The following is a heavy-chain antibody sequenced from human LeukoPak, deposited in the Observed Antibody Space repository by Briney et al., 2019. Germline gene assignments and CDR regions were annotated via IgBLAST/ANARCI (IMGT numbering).Heavy chain of an antibody. D-gene: IGHD2-15*01. CDR1: GFTFSSYA. J-gene: IGHJ4*02. Sequence: GGSLRLSCAASGFTFSSYAMHWVRQAPGKGLEWVAVISYDGSNKYYADSVKGRFTISRGNSKNTLYLQMNSLRAEDTAVYYCARGGEDIVVVVAATHSYFDYWGQGTLVTVSS. V-gene: IGHV3-30*04. CDR2: ISYDGSNK. CDR3: ARGGEDIVVVVAATHSYFDY.